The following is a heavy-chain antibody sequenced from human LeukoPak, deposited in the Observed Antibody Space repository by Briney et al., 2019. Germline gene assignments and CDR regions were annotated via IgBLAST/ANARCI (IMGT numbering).Heavy chain of an antibody. CDR2: ISGRP. CDR1: GFTFSNYA. J-gene: IGHJ4*02. V-gene: IGHV3-23*01. Sequence: GTSLSLSCAASGFTFSNYAMSWVRQAPGKGLEWVSAISGRPSYADSVKGRFTISRDNSKNTLYLQVNSLRAEDTAVYYCAKALDYWYFDYWGQGSLVTVSS. D-gene: IGHD2/OR15-2a*01. CDR3: AKALDYWYFDY.